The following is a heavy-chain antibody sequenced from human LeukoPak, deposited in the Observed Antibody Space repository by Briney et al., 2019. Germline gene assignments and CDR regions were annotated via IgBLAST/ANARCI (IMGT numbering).Heavy chain of an antibody. CDR3: ARAMGVVPAAMVRNWFDP. V-gene: IGHV4-31*03. CDR1: GGSISSGGYY. D-gene: IGHD2-2*01. CDR2: IYYSGST. Sequence: SQTLSLTCTVSGGSISSGGYYWSWIRQHPGKGLEWIGYIYYSGSTYYNPSLKSRVTISVDTSKNQFSLKLSSVTAADTAVYYCARAMGVVPAAMVRNWFDPWGQGTLVTVSS. J-gene: IGHJ5*02.